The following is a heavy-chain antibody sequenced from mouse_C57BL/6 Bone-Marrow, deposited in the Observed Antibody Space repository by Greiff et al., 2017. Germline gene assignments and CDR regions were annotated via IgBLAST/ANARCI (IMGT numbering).Heavy chain of an antibody. V-gene: IGHV5-6*01. CDR1: GFTFSSYG. CDR3: ARHGPGYFDV. Sequence: VQLKESGGDLVKPGGSLKLSCAASGFTFSSYGMSWVRQTPDKRLEWVATISSGGSYTYYPDSVKGRFTISRDNAKNTLYLQMSSLKSEDTAMYYCARHGPGYFDVWGTGTTGTVSS. J-gene: IGHJ1*03. CDR2: ISSGGSYT.